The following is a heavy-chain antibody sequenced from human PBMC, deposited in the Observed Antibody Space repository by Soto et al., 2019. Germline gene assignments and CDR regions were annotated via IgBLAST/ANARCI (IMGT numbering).Heavy chain of an antibody. Sequence: QVLLQQWGAGLLKPSETLSLTCAVYGGTFSAYYWSWIRQPPGKGLEWMGEVNHSGSTNYNPSLKSRVSISIDTSKSQFSLKLSSVTAADTATYYCARGDFVRDYWGQGTLVTVSS. CDR3: ARGDFVRDY. CDR2: VNHSGST. CDR1: GGTFSAYY. J-gene: IGHJ4*02. D-gene: IGHD3-3*01. V-gene: IGHV4-34*01.